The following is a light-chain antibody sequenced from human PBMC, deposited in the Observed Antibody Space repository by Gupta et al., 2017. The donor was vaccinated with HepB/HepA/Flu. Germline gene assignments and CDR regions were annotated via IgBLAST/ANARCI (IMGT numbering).Light chain of an antibody. CDR3: SSYTDSTTLV. V-gene: IGLV2-14*03. J-gene: IGLJ3*02. Sequence: SSLPQPAPVSGSPCTSITISCTGTNSDVGDYNYVSWYQQHPDKTPKLLIYDVTKRPSGVSGRFSGSKSGNTASLTISGLQAEDEADYYCSSYTDSTTLVFGGGTNLTVL. CDR1: NSDVGDYNY. CDR2: DVT.